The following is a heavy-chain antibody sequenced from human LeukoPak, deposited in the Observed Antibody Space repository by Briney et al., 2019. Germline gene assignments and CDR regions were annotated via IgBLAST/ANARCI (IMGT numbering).Heavy chain of an antibody. Sequence: EASVKVSCKASGYTFTSYGISWVRQAPGQGLEWMGWISAYNGNTNYAQKLQGRVTMTTDTSTSTAYMELRSLRSDDTAVYYCARDYYGSGSSPYFDYWGQGTLVTVSS. J-gene: IGHJ4*02. V-gene: IGHV1-18*01. CDR1: GYTFTSYG. CDR3: ARDYYGSGSSPYFDY. D-gene: IGHD3-10*01. CDR2: ISAYNGNT.